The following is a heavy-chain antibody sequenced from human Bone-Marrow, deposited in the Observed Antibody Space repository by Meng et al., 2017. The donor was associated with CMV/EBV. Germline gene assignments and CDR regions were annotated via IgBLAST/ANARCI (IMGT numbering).Heavy chain of an antibody. CDR3: ARDTVRFLEWLPSYYYYGMDV. V-gene: IGHV4-39*02. Sequence: SETLSLTCTGSVGSINSGSYYWGWIRQPPGKGLEWIGSIYYSGSTYYNPSLKSRVTISVDTSKNQFSLKLSSVTAADTAVYYCARDTVRFLEWLPSYYYYGMDVWGQGTTVTVSS. CDR1: VGSINSGSYY. CDR2: IYYSGST. J-gene: IGHJ6*02. D-gene: IGHD3-3*01.